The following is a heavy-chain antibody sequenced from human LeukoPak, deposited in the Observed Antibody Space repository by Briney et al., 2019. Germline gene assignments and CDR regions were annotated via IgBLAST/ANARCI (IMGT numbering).Heavy chain of an antibody. Sequence: GGSLRLSCAASGFTFSSYAMSWVRQAPGKGLEWVSSISSSSYIYYADSVKGRFTISRDNAKNSLYLQMNSLRAEDTAVYYCARDPRSVVVPAAMDWFDPWGQGTLVTVSS. CDR3: ARDPRSVVVPAAMDWFDP. D-gene: IGHD2-2*01. CDR2: ISSSSYI. V-gene: IGHV3-21*01. J-gene: IGHJ5*02. CDR1: GFTFSSYA.